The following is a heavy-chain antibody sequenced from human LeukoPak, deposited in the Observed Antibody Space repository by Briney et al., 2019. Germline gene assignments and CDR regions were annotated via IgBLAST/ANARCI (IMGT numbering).Heavy chain of an antibody. CDR1: GGSISSSSYY. CDR3: ARYGPIVGASPLDY. V-gene: IGHV4-39*01. CDR2: IYYSGST. J-gene: IGHJ4*02. D-gene: IGHD1-26*01. Sequence: SETLSLTCTVSGGSISSSSYYWGWIRQPPGKGLEWIGSIYYSGSTYYNPSLKSRVTISEDTSKNQFSLKLSSVTAADTAVYYCARYGPIVGASPLDYWGQGTLVTVSS.